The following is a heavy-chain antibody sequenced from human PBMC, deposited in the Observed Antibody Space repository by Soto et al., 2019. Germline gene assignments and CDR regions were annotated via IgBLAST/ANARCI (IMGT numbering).Heavy chain of an antibody. CDR1: GGSFSGYY. CDR3: ARSAGGSMDV. V-gene: IGHV4-34*01. D-gene: IGHD3-10*01. Sequence: SETLSLPCAVYGGSFSGYYWSWIRQPPGKGLEWIGEINHSGSTNYNPSLKSRVTISVDTSKNQFSLKLSSVTAADTAVYYCARSAGGSMDVWGQGTTVTVSS. J-gene: IGHJ6*02. CDR2: INHSGST.